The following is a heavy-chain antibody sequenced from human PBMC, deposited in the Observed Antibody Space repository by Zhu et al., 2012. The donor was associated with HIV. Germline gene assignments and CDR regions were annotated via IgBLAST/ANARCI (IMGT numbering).Heavy chain of an antibody. D-gene: IGHD6-19*01. V-gene: IGHV3-9*03. J-gene: IGHJ4*02. CDR1: GFSFDDYA. CDR2: ISWNSGRI. CDR3: AKGRRAAGTSGFDY. Sequence: EVQLVESGGGLVQPGRSLRLSCAASGFSFDDYAMHWVRQAPGKGLKWVSGISWNSGRIGYADSVKGRFIISRDNAKNSLYLQMNSLRPEDMALYYCAKGRRAAGTSGFDYWGQGTLVTVSS.